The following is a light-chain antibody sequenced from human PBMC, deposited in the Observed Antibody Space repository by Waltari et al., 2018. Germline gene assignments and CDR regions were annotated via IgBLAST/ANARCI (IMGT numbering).Light chain of an antibody. CDR3: AAWDDSLNGRWV. Sequence: QSVLTPPPSASGTPGQGVTIPSYGGASNIGKNVVNWYQQVPGKAPKLLIYRSDRRPAGVPDRFSGSKSGTSASLAISGLQSEDEADYYCAAWDDSLNGRWVFGGGTKVTVL. J-gene: IGLJ3*02. V-gene: IGLV1-44*01. CDR2: RSD. CDR1: ASNIGKNV.